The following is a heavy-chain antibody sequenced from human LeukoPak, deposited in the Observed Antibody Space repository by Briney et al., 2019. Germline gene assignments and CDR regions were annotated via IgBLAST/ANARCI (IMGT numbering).Heavy chain of an antibody. CDR3: ARASSSSLYFDL. Sequence: PGGSLRLSCAASGFTFSSYAMSWVRQAPRKGLEWVSAISGSGGSTYYADSVKGRFTISRDNSKNTLYLQMNSLRAEDTAVYYCARASSSSLYFDLWGRGTLVTVSS. J-gene: IGHJ2*01. CDR1: GFTFSSYA. D-gene: IGHD6-6*01. V-gene: IGHV3-23*01. CDR2: ISGSGGST.